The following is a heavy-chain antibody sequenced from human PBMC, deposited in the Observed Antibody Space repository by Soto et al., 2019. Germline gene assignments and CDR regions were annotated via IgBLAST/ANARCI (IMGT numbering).Heavy chain of an antibody. CDR2: ISHTGTT. Sequence: QVQLQESGPGLVKPSETLSLTCTVSGGSISSYYWSWIRQSPGKGLEWVAYISHTGTTDYNPSLKGRLTISLDTSKNQFSRKLTSVTAADTAVYYCARGTPWMDAFDIWGQGTKVTVSP. V-gene: IGHV4-59*01. CDR1: GGSISSYY. D-gene: IGHD5-12*01. CDR3: ARGTPWMDAFDI. J-gene: IGHJ3*02.